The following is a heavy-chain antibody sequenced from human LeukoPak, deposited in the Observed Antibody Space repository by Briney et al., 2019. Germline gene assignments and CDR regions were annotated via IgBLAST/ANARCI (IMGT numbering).Heavy chain of an antibody. Sequence: ASVKVSCKASGFTFTDYYIHWLRQAPGQGLEWMGWIIPNSGGTNYAQNFQGRVTMTRDTSINTAYMELSSLTSDDTAVYYCVRNGYCDTSNCHALFDPRGQGTLVTVSS. CDR3: VRNGYCDTSNCHALFDP. CDR2: IIPNSGGT. CDR1: GFTFTDYY. J-gene: IGHJ5*02. D-gene: IGHD2-2*03. V-gene: IGHV1-2*02.